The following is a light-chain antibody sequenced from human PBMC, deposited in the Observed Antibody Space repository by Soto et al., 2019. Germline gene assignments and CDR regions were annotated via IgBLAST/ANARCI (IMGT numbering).Light chain of an antibody. J-gene: IGKJ1*01. CDR3: QQSYSTPWT. CDR2: ATS. V-gene: IGKV1-39*01. CDR1: QSISSY. Sequence: DIQMTQSPSSLSAPVGDRVTITCRASQSISSYLNWYQQKPGKAPKLLIYATSSLQSGVPSRFSGSGSGTDFTLTISSLQPEDFATYYCQQSYSTPWTFGQGTQVDIK.